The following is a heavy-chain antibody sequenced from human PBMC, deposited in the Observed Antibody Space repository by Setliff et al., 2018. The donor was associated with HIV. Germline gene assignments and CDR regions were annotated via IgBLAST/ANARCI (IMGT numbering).Heavy chain of an antibody. V-gene: IGHV4-59*08. CDR3: ARQITMVRGVYQPYYYYYMDV. J-gene: IGHJ6*03. D-gene: IGHD3-10*01. CDR1: GGSISSYY. CDR2: VYYSGST. Sequence: SETLSLTCTVSGGSISSYYWSWIRQPPGKGLEWIGYVYYSGSTNYNPSLKSRVTISVDTSKNQFSLKLSSVTAADTAVYYCARQITMVRGVYQPYYYYYMDVWGKGTTVTVSS.